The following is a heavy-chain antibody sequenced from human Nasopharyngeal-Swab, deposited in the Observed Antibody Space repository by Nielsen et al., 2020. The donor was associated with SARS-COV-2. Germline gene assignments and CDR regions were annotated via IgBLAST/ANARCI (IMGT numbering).Heavy chain of an antibody. D-gene: IGHD2-15*01. CDR3: SKAEHCSGGSCYPLGYYGMDV. CDR2: ISWNSGSI. CDR1: GFTFDDYA. Sequence: SLKIYCAASGFTFDDYAMHWVRQAPGKGMEWVSGISWNSGSIGHADSVKGRFTISRDNAKNSLYLQMNSLRAEDTALYYCSKAEHCSGGSCYPLGYYGMDVWGQGTTVTVSS. J-gene: IGHJ6*02. V-gene: IGHV3-9*01.